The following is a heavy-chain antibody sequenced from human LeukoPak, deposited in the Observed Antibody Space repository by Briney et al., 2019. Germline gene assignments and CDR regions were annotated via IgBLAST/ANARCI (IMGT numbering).Heavy chain of an antibody. Sequence: PGGSLRLSCAASGFTFNSYWMSWVRQAPGKGLEWVANIKQDGSEKYYVDSVKGRFTISRDNAKNSLYLQMNSLRAEDTALYYCAKDLGDENSNYGVYDYWGQGTLVTVSS. J-gene: IGHJ4*02. V-gene: IGHV3-7*03. CDR2: IKQDGSEK. CDR1: GFTFNSYW. CDR3: AKDLGDENSNYGVYDY. D-gene: IGHD4-4*01.